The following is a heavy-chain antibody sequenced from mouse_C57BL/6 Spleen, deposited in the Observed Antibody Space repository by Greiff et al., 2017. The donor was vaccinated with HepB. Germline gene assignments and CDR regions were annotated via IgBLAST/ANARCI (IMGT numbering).Heavy chain of an antibody. D-gene: IGHD1-1*01. CDR1: GYTFTSYW. CDR2: IHPNSGST. Sequence: QVQLQQSGAELVKPGASVKLSCKASGYTFTSYWMHWVKQRPGQGLEWIGMIHPNSGSTNYNEKFKSKATLTVDKSSSTAYMQLSSLTSEDSAVYYCYYYGSSYEGDYFDYWGQGTTLTVSS. CDR3: YYYGSSYEGDYFDY. J-gene: IGHJ2*01. V-gene: IGHV1-64*01.